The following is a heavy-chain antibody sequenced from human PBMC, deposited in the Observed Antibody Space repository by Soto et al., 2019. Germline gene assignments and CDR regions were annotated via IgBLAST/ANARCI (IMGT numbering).Heavy chain of an antibody. CDR1: GFSLNTPGGG. V-gene: IGHV2-5*02. J-gene: IGHJ4*02. Sequence: QITLRESGPTVVKPTQTLTLTCTFSGFSLNTPGGGVGWIRQPPGKALEWVALIYWDDDKRYNPSLKRRLVITKDSSKNQVVLTMTNVDPVDTATYYFAHLVTADYSEYFDFWGQGTLVPVSP. D-gene: IGHD3-3*01. CDR3: AHLVTADYSEYFDF. CDR2: IYWDDDK.